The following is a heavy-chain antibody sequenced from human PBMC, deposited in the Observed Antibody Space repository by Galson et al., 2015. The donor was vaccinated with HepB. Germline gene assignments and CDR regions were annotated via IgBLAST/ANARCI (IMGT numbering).Heavy chain of an antibody. CDR1: GFTFSSYG. D-gene: IGHD5-24*01. V-gene: IGHV3-30*18. J-gene: IGHJ4*02. CDR3: AKDWSRNGYNPGDY. Sequence: SLRLSCAASGFTFSSYGMHWVRQAPGKGLEWVAVISYDGSNKYYADSVKGRFTISRDNSKNTLYLQMNSLRAEDTAVYYCAKDWSRNGYNPGDYWGQGTLVTVSS. CDR2: ISYDGSNK.